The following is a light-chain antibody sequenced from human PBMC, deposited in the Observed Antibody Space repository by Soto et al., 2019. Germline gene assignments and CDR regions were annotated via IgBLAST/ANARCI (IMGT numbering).Light chain of an antibody. V-gene: IGKV1-5*03. J-gene: IGKJ1*01. CDR3: QHYDTYPWT. CDR2: KAS. Sequence: DIQMTQSPSTLSASVGDRVTITCRASQSISSWLAWYQQKPGKAPKLLISKASSLESGVPSRFSGSGSGTEFTLTIGGLQPGDFATYYCQHYDTYPWTFGQGTKVEI. CDR1: QSISSW.